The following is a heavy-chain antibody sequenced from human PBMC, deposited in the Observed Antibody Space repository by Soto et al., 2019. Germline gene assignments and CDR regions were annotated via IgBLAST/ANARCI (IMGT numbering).Heavy chain of an antibody. CDR3: ARVPAYCTNGVCYRYYYGMDV. CDR2: ISPWTGNT. J-gene: IGHJ6*02. CDR1: GYTFTSYG. Sequence: GASVKVSCKASGYTFTSYGISWVRQAPGQGLEWMGWISPWTGNTNYAQKLQGRVTITADESTSTAYMELSSLRSEDTAVYYCARVPAYCTNGVCYRYYYGMDVWGQGTTVTVSS. D-gene: IGHD2-8*01. V-gene: IGHV1-18*01.